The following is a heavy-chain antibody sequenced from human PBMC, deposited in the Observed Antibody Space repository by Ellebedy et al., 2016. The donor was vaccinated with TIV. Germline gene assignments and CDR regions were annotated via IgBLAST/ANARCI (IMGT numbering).Heavy chain of an antibody. CDR1: GDSVSSNSAG. Sequence: SQTLSLTCAISGDSVSSNSAGWNWIRQSPSRGLEWLGRTYYRSKWYNDYAVSVKSRITINPDTSKNQFSLQMNSVTPEDKAVYYCARRSSRNVMDVWGQGTTVTVSS. J-gene: IGHJ6*02. CDR3: ARRSSRNVMDV. CDR2: TYYRSKWYN. D-gene: IGHD6-13*01. V-gene: IGHV6-1*01.